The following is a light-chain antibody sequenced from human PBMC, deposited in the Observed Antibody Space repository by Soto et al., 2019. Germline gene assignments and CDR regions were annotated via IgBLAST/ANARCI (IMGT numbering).Light chain of an antibody. Sequence: DIQMTQSPSTLSASVGDRVNMTCRASRSISRYLSWYQQKPGKAPKLLIYAASNLQSGVPSRFSGSGSGTDFTLTISSLQPEDFATYYCLSGHSRPFGGGTKVDIK. J-gene: IGKJ4*01. CDR3: LSGHSRP. CDR1: RSISRY. CDR2: AAS. V-gene: IGKV1-39*01.